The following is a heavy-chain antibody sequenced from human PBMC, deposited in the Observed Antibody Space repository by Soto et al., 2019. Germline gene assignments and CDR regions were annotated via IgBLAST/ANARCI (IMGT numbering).Heavy chain of an antibody. CDR2: IYSGGST. Sequence: EVQLVESGGGLVQPGGSLRLSCAASGFTVSSNYMSWVRQAPGKGLEWVSVIYSGGSTYYADSVKGRFTISRDNSKNTLYLQINSLRAEDTAVYYCARMEYSSSSDRSYWGQGTLVTVSS. V-gene: IGHV3-66*01. D-gene: IGHD6-6*01. CDR1: GFTVSSNY. J-gene: IGHJ4*02. CDR3: ARMEYSSSSDRSY.